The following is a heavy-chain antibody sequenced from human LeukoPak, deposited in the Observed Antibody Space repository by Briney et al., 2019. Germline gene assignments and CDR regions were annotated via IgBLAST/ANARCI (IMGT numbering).Heavy chain of an antibody. Sequence: SETLSLTCTVSGGSISTSSYYWGWVRQPPGKGLEWIGYIYYSGSTNYNPSLKSRVTISVDTSKNQFSLKLSSVTAADTAVYYCARSNSSGWKYYFDYWGQGTLVTVSS. D-gene: IGHD6-19*01. CDR1: GGSISTSSYY. J-gene: IGHJ4*02. V-gene: IGHV4-61*05. CDR2: IYYSGST. CDR3: ARSNSSGWKYYFDY.